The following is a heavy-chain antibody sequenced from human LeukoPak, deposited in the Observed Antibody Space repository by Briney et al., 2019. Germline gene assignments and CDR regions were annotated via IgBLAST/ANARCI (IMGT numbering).Heavy chain of an antibody. Sequence: GGPLRLSCAPSGFPFRTYWMSWVRKAPGKGLEGVANKNEDGTLKFYVESVRGRFVISRDNVESSLSLEMNSLRTEDTAIYYRTTNLQNRGVYSHFDYWGQGTLITVSS. CDR3: TTNLQNRGVYSHFDY. D-gene: IGHD2-15*01. CDR2: KNEDGTLK. CDR1: GFPFRTYW. J-gene: IGHJ4*02. V-gene: IGHV3-7*03.